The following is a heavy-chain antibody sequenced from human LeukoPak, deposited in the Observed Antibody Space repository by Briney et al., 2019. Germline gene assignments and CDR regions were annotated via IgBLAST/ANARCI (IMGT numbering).Heavy chain of an antibody. CDR2: IVGDGSYT. V-gene: IGHV3-74*01. CDR3: ARDDRIVSGDY. CDR1: RFTFNSYW. D-gene: IGHD6-19*01. J-gene: IGHJ4*02. Sequence: PGGSLRLSCAASRFTFNSYWMHWVRQAPGKGLVWVSRIVGDGSYTNYADSVKGRFTISRDNAKNSLYLQMNSLRAEDTAVYYCARDDRIVSGDYWGQGTLVTVSS.